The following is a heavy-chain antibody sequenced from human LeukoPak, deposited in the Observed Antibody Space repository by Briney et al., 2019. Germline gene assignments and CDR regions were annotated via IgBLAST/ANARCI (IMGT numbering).Heavy chain of an antibody. J-gene: IGHJ4*02. CDR1: GFTFISYP. V-gene: IGHV3-48*01. Sequence: GGSLRLSCAASGFTFISYPMSWVRQAPGKGLEWVSYISSSSTIKYYADSVKGRFTVSRDNAKNSLYLQMNSLRAEDTAVYYCAGTDSGSYSRWFDYWGQGTLVTVSS. D-gene: IGHD1-26*01. CDR2: ISSSSTIK. CDR3: AGTDSGSYSRWFDY.